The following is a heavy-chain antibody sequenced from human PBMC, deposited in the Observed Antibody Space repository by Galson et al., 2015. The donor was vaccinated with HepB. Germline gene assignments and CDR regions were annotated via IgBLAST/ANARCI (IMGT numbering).Heavy chain of an antibody. Sequence: SCAASGFTFSSYWMSWVRLAPGKGLQWVASIKQDGSEKYYVGSVKGQFTISRDNAKNSLYLQMNSLRVEDTAIYYCARELTVGATYDYWGQGTLVTVSS. CDR2: IKQDGSEK. CDR1: GFTFSSYW. D-gene: IGHD1-26*01. V-gene: IGHV3-7*01. J-gene: IGHJ4*02. CDR3: ARELTVGATYDY.